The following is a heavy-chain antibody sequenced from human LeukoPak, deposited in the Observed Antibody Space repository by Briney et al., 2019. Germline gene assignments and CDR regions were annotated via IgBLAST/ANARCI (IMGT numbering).Heavy chain of an antibody. D-gene: IGHD6-19*01. Sequence: PSETLSLTCAVYGGSFSGYYWSWIRQPPGKGLEWIGEINHSGSTNYNPSLKSRVTISVDTSKNQFSLKLSSVTAADTAVYYCATGIAVGVIVYWGQGTLVTVSS. CDR2: INHSGST. CDR1: GGSFSGYY. V-gene: IGHV4-34*01. CDR3: ATGIAVGVIVY. J-gene: IGHJ4*02.